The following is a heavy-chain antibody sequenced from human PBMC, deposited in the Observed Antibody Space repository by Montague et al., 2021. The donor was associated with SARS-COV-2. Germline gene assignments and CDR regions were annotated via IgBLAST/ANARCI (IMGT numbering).Heavy chain of an antibody. CDR3: ASVGRQQLDRLSGMDV. CDR1: GGSISSSSYY. D-gene: IGHD6-13*01. J-gene: IGHJ6*02. CDR2: IYYSGST. V-gene: IGHV4-39*07. Sequence: SETLSLTCTVSGGSISSSSYYWGWIRQRPGKGLEWIGSIYYSGSTYYNPSLKSRVTISVDTSKNQFSLRLSSVTAADTAVYYCASVGRQQLDRLSGMDVWGQGTTVTVSS.